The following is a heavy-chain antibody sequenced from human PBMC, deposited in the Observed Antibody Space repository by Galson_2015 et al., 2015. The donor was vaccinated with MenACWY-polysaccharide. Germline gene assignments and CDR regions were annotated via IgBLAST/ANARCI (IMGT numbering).Heavy chain of an antibody. Sequence: SLRLSCAASGFSFNNHWMNWVRQAPGKGLEWVANMNQDGSTKYSIDSVKGRFTISRDDSKNSLYLQMINLKTEDTAVYFCTRGDLGGYRGINFEYWGQGTLVTVSS. CDR1: GFSFNNHW. V-gene: IGHV3-7*03. D-gene: IGHD6-13*01. CDR3: TRGDLGGYRGINFEY. J-gene: IGHJ4*02. CDR2: MNQDGSTK.